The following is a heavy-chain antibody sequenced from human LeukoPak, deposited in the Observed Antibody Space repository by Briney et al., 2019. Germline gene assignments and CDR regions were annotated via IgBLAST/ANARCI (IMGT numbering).Heavy chain of an antibody. CDR3: VRGGGSFDS. V-gene: IGHV3-7*04. D-gene: IGHD3-16*01. J-gene: IGHJ4*02. CDR2: IKYDGSDT. CDR1: GLTFSGFW. Sequence: GGSLRLSCAASGLTFSGFWMSWVRQAPTKGLEWVANIKYDGSDTRYVDSAKGRFTVSRDNANNSLYLQMNSLRAEDTAVYYCVRGGGSFDSWGQGTLVTVSS.